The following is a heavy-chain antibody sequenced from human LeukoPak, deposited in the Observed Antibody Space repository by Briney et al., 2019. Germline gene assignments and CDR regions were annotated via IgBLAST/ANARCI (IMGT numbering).Heavy chain of an antibody. D-gene: IGHD4-17*01. CDR3: ARTNYGDYRNWFDP. CDR1: GFSLSTSGMR. J-gene: IGHJ5*02. CDR2: IDWDDDK. V-gene: IGHV2-70*04. Sequence: KEPGPALVKPTQTLTLTCTFSGFSLSTSGMRVSWIRQPPGKALEWLARIDWDDDKFYSTSLKTRLTISKDTSKNQVVLTMTNMDPVDTATYYCARTNYGDYRNWFDPWGQGTLVTVSS.